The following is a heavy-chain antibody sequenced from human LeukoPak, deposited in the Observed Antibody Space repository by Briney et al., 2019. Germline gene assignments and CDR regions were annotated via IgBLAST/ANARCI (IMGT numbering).Heavy chain of an antibody. V-gene: IGHV1-46*03. CDR3: ARDGRVHYDFWSGYYRDEVWFDP. Sequence: ASVKVSCKASGYTFTRYYMHWVRQAPGQGLEWMGIINPSGGSTSYAQKFQGRVTMTRDTSTSTVYMELSSLRSEDTAVYYCARDGRVHYDFWSGYYRDEVWFDPWGQGTLVTVSS. CDR2: INPSGGST. J-gene: IGHJ5*02. CDR1: GYTFTRYY. D-gene: IGHD3-3*01.